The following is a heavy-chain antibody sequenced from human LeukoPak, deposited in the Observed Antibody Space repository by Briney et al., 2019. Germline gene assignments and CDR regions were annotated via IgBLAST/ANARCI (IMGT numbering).Heavy chain of an antibody. CDR2: IYANENT. J-gene: IGHJ4*02. V-gene: IGHV4-4*07. Sequence: SETLSLTCTVSGGSISTYYWSWIRQPAGKGLEWIGRIYANENTNYNPSLRSRVTMSVDTSKNQFSLKLSSVTAADTAVYYCARAAAAAGGQYFDYWGQGTLVAVSS. CDR1: GGSISTYY. CDR3: ARAAAAAGGQYFDY. D-gene: IGHD6-13*01.